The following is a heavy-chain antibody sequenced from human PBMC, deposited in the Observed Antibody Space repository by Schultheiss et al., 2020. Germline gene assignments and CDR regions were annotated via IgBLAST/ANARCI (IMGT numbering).Heavy chain of an antibody. CDR1: GFTFSNAW. CDR2: TRDKTYSYTT. V-gene: IGHV3-72*01. J-gene: IGHJ4*02. Sequence: GGSLRLSCAASGFTFSNAWMSWVRQAPGKGLEWVGRTRDKTYSYTTEYAASVKGRFTISRDDSKSSLYLQMNSLKTEDSAVYYCTTLLVGATEGFDYWGQGTLVTVSS. CDR3: TTLLVGATEGFDY. D-gene: IGHD1-26*01.